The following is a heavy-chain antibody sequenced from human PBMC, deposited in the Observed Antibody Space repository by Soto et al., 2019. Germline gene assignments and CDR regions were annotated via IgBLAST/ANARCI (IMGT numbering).Heavy chain of an antibody. D-gene: IGHD6-19*01. CDR1: GFTFGNYG. CDR3: VKDGSSGWPYFYDMDV. Sequence: GGSLRLSCAASGFTFGNYGMHWVRQAPGKGLEWVAVIWFDGNKQHYADSVKGRFTISRDNSKNTLYVQMTSLRAEDTAVYYCVKDGSSGWPYFYDMDVWGQGTTVTVSS. J-gene: IGHJ6*02. V-gene: IGHV3-33*06. CDR2: IWFDGNKQ.